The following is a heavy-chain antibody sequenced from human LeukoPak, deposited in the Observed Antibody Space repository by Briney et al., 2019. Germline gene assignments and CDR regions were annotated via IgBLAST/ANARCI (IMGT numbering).Heavy chain of an antibody. CDR2: IIPIFGTA. CDR3: AREDATIFGVGMDV. CDR1: GGTFSSYA. V-gene: IGHV1-69*13. J-gene: IGHJ6*03. D-gene: IGHD3-3*01. Sequence: GASVKVSCKASGGTFSSYAISWVRQAPGQGLEWMGGIIPIFGTANYAQKFQGRVTITADESTSTAYMELSSLRSEDTAVYYCAREDATIFGVGMDVWGKGTTVTVSS.